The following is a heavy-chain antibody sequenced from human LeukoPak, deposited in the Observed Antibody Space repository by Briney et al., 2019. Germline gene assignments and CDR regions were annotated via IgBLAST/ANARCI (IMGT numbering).Heavy chain of an antibody. J-gene: IGHJ3*02. CDR3: ARVAVRKPYYYDSSGYPSDAFDI. CDR2: TYYRSKWYN. V-gene: IGHV6-1*01. D-gene: IGHD3-22*01. Sequence: SQTLSLTCAISGDSVPSKSAAWNWTRQSPSRGLEWLGRTYYRSKWYNDYAVSVKSRITINPDTSKNQFYLQLNSVTPEDTAVYYWARVAVRKPYYYDSSGYPSDAFDIWGQGTMVTVSS. CDR1: GDSVPSKSAA.